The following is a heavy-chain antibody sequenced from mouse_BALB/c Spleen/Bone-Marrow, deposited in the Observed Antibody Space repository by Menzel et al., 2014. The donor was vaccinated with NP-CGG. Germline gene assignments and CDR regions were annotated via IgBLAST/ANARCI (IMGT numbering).Heavy chain of an antibody. V-gene: IGHV5-9-2*01. CDR2: ISGGGSYT. CDR1: GFTFSNYG. J-gene: IGHJ3*01. CDR3: ARHAYYDQTEVSFVY. D-gene: IGHD2-4*01. Sequence: EVQLQESGGGLVKSGGSLKLSCAASGFTFSNYGMSWVRQTPEKRLEWVATISGGGSYTFYSDSVKGRFTISRDNAKNNLYLQLSSLRSEDTALYYCARHAYYDQTEVSFVYWGQRTLVTVSA.